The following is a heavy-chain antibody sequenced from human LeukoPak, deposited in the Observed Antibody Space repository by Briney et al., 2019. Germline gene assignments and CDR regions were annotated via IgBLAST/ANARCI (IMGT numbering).Heavy chain of an antibody. J-gene: IGHJ4*02. V-gene: IGHV4-34*01. CDR3: ASPYGSGSSTDY. Sequence: SETLSLTCAVYGGSFSGYYWSWIRQPPGKGLEWIGEINHSGSTNYNPSLKSRVTISVDTSKNQFSLKLSSVTAADTAVYYCASPYGSGSSTDYWGQGTLVTVSS. CDR1: GGSFSGYY. D-gene: IGHD3-10*01. CDR2: INHSGST.